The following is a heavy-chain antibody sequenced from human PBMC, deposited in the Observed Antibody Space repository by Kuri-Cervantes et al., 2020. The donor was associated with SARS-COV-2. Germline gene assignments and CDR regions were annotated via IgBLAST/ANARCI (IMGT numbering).Heavy chain of an antibody. J-gene: IGHJ4*02. CDR1: GYSFTSYW. CDR3: ARRPISSSSGIDY. V-gene: IGHV5-51*01. CDR2: IYPCDSDT. D-gene: IGHD6-6*01. Sequence: GGSLRLSCKGSGYSFTSYWIGWVRQMPGKGLEWMGIIYPCDSDTRYSPSFQGQVTISADKSISTAYLQWSSLKASDTAMYYCARRPISSSSGIDYWGQGTLVTVSS.